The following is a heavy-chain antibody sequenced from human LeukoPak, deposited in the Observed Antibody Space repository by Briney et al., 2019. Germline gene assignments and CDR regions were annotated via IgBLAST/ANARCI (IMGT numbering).Heavy chain of an antibody. CDR2: INGGSSSI. CDR1: GFTFSSSE. CDR3: DYQGN. V-gene: IGHV3-48*02. D-gene: IGHD5-12*01. J-gene: IGHJ1*01. Sequence: PGGSLRLSCAASGFTFSSSEINWMRQAPGKGPEWVSSINGGSSSIHYADSVKGRFTISRHSVKILVYLQMNSLRDEDTAVYYCDYQGNWGQGTLVTVSS.